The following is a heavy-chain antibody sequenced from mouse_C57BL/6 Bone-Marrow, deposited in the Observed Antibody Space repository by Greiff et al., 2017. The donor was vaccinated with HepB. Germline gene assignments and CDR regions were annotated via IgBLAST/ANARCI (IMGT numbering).Heavy chain of an antibody. CDR3: ARREITTAFDY. D-gene: IGHD2-4*01. V-gene: IGHV5-6*02. J-gene: IGHJ2*01. CDR1: GFTFSSYG. Sequence: EVKLMESGGDLVKPGGSLKLSCAASGFTFSSYGMSWVRQTPDKRLEWVATISSGGSYTYYPDSVKGRFTISRDNAKNTLYLQMSSLKSEDTAMYYCARREITTAFDYWGQGTTLTVSS. CDR2: ISSGGSYT.